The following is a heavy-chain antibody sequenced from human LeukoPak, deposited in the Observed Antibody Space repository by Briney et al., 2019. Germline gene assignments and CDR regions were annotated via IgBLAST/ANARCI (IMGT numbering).Heavy chain of an antibody. V-gene: IGHV3-30*14. Sequence: GGSLRLSCAASGFTFSSYAMHWVRQAPGKGLEWVAVISYDGSNKYYADSVKGRFTISRDNSKNTLYLQMNSLRAEDTAVYYCARLPDRIALDIWGQGTMVTVSS. J-gene: IGHJ3*02. CDR1: GFTFSSYA. CDR3: ARLPDRIALDI. CDR2: ISYDGSNK.